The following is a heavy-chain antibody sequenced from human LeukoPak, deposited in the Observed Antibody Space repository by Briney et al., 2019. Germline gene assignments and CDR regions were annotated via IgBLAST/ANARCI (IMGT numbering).Heavy chain of an antibody. CDR1: GFTFSSYA. D-gene: IGHD2-15*01. CDR3: ASDRAALDY. Sequence: GGSLRLSCAASGFTFSSYAMHWVRQAPGKGLEWVAVISYDGSNKYYADSVKGRFTISRDNSKNTLYLQMNSLRAEDTAVYYCASDRAALDYWGQGTLVTVSS. CDR2: ISYDGSNK. J-gene: IGHJ4*02. V-gene: IGHV3-30*04.